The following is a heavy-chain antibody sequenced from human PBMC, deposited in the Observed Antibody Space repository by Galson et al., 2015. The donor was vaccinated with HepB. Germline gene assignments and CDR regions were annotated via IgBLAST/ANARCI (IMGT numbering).Heavy chain of an antibody. CDR2: ISDGSTTK. CDR1: GFTFSDYS. D-gene: IGHD2-2*01. J-gene: IGHJ5*02. V-gene: IGHV3-11*04. CDR3: VKGGYCSSTSCEPWFDP. Sequence: SLRLSCAASGFTFSDYSMTWIRQAPGRGLEWVSYISDGSTTKYYADSVRGRFTVSRDNAKNLLYLQMSSLRAEDTAVYYCVKGGYCSSTSCEPWFDPWGQGTLVTVSS.